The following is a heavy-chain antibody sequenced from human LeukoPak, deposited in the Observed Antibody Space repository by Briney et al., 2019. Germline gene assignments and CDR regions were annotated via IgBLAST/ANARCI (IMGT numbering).Heavy chain of an antibody. CDR3: AGGAAADPFYYYYYGMDV. D-gene: IGHD6-13*01. CDR1: GGTFSSYA. CDR2: IIPILGIA. Sequence: ASVKVSCKASGGTFSSYAISWVRQAPGQGLEWMGRIIPILGIANYAQKFQGRVTITADKSTSTAYMELSSLRSEDTAVYYCAGGAAADPFYYYYYGMDVWGQGTTVTVS. V-gene: IGHV1-69*04. J-gene: IGHJ6*02.